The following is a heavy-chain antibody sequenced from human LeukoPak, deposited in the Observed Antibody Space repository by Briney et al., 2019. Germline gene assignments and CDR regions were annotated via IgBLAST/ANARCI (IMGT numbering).Heavy chain of an antibody. CDR1: GFTFSSYA. Sequence: GGSLRLSCAASGFTFSSYAMSWVRQAPGKGLEWVSAIGGSGGSTYYADSVKGRFTISRDNSKNTLYLQMNSLRAEDTAVYYCARDPYGSGAENHWGQGTLVTVSS. D-gene: IGHD3-10*01. V-gene: IGHV3-23*01. CDR2: IGGSGGST. CDR3: ARDPYGSGAENH. J-gene: IGHJ5*02.